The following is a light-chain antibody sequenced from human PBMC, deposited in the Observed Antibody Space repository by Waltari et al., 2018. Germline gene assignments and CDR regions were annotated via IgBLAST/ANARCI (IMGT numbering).Light chain of an antibody. Sequence: DIQMTRSPSTLSASVGDRATITCRASQSISNWLAWYQQKPGKAPKFLIYKTSNLESGVPSRFSGSGSGTEFTLTISSLQPDDFATYYCQQYNVYSLTFGGGTKVEIK. CDR3: QQYNVYSLT. J-gene: IGKJ4*01. CDR1: QSISNW. CDR2: KTS. V-gene: IGKV1-5*03.